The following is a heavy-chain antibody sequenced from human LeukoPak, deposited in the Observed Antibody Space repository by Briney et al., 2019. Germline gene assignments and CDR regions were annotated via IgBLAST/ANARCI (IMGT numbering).Heavy chain of an antibody. V-gene: IGHV4-34*01. CDR2: INHSGST. D-gene: IGHD3-9*01. Sequence: SETLSLTCAVYGGSFSGYYWSWIRQPPGKGLEWIGEINHSGSTNYNPSLKSRVTISVDTSKNQFSLKLSSVTAADTAVYYCARGPRWLRSCWFDPWGQGTLVTVSS. CDR1: GGSFSGYY. CDR3: ARGPRWLRSCWFDP. J-gene: IGHJ5*02.